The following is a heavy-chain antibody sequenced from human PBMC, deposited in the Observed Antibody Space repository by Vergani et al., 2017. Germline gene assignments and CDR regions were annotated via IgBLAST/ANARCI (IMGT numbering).Heavy chain of an antibody. CDR1: GYSFTSY. Sequence: EVQLVQSGAEVKTPGESLKISCKGSGYSFTSYGWVRQMPGKGLEWMGIIYPGDSDTRYNPSFQGQVTISADESISTAYLQWSSLKASDTAMYYCARPRYTAGXFDLWGRGTLVTVSS. V-gene: IGHV5-51*01. D-gene: IGHD5-24*01. J-gene: IGHJ2*01. CDR2: IYPGDSDT. CDR3: ARPRYTAGXFDL.